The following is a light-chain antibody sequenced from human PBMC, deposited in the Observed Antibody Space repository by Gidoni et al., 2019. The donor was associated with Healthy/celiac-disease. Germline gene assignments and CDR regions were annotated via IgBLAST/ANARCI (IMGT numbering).Light chain of an antibody. CDR2: GNN. J-gene: IGLJ1*01. CDR1: SSNIGAGYD. V-gene: IGLV1-40*01. CDR3: QSYDSSLSGSLV. Sequence: QSVLTQPPSVSGAPGQRVTISCTGSSSNIGAGYDVHWYQQLPGTAPKLLIYGNNNRPSGVPDRFSGSKSGTSASLAITGLQAEDEADYYCQSYDSSLSGSLVFGTGTKVTV.